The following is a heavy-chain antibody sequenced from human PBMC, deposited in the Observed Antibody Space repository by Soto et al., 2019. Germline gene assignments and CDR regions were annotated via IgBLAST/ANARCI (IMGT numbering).Heavy chain of an antibody. V-gene: IGHV1-69*13. CDR1: GGTFSSYA. Sequence: VASVKVSCKASGGTFSSYAISWVRQAPGQGLEWMGGIIPIFGTANYAQKFQGRVTITADESTSTAYMELSSLRSEDTAVYYCAGLWFGELPGPYYYYGMDVWGQGTTVTVSS. CDR3: AGLWFGELPGPYYYYGMDV. CDR2: IIPIFGTA. D-gene: IGHD3-10*01. J-gene: IGHJ6*02.